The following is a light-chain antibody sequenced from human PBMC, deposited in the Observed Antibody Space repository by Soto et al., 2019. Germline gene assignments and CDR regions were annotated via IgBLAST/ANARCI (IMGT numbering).Light chain of an antibody. CDR1: HSVSTW. CDR2: KAS. CDR3: HQFRASPVT. Sequence: DIQLTQSPSTLSASVGDRVTITCRASHSVSTWLPWYQQKPGTAPKLLIHKASTLENGVPSRFSRRGSGTVFTLSLSSLPPDDSDTYLCHQFRASPVTFGGGTKVQI. V-gene: IGKV1-5*03. J-gene: IGKJ4*01.